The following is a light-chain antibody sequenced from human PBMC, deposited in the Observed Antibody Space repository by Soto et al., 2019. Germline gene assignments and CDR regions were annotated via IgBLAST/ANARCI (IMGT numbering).Light chain of an antibody. V-gene: IGKV1-39*01. J-gene: IGKJ1*01. CDR1: QNIRIY. CDR2: GAS. Sequence: DIQMTQSPSSLSASVGDSVTITCRASQNIRIYLNWFQQKPGKAPNLLIYGASSLQSGVPSRFSGSRSGTDFTLTINSLQPEDFAVYYCQQTYNSPLTFGQGTKVDIK. CDR3: QQTYNSPLT.